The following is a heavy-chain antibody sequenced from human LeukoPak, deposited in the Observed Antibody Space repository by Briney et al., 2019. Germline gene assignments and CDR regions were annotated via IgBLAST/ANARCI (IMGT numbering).Heavy chain of an antibody. J-gene: IGHJ4*02. CDR2: FHLTKRS. V-gene: IGHV4-4*07. Sequence: PSETLSLTCAVSGVSVSDSYWSWIRQPVGKGLEYIGRFHLTKRSDYNPSLQSRVSMSVDTSKNHFSLRPTSVTAADTAMYYCGRSEIGTSASAIFDSWGQGILVTVSS. CDR3: GRSEIGTSASAIFDS. D-gene: IGHD3-10*01. CDR1: GVSVSDSY.